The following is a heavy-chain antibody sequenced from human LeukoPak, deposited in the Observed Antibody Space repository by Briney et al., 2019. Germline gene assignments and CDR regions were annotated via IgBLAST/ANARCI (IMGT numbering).Heavy chain of an antibody. Sequence: SGPTLVNPTQTLTLTCTFSGFSFTTSQVGVGWIRQPPGKALEWLGVIYWDDDKRYSPSLRNRLAITKETAKNQVVLTMPKMDPADPGTYYRAPRPSGFMRGWENCYFDHWAPGILVTVSS. V-gene: IGHV2-5*02. CDR1: GFSFTTSQVG. CDR3: APRPSGFMRGWENCYFDH. CDR2: IYWDDDK. J-gene: IGHJ4*03. D-gene: IGHD6-19*01.